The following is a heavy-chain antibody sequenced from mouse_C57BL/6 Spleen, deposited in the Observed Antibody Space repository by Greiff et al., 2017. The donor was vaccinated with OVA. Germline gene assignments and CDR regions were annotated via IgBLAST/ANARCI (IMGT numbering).Heavy chain of an antibody. CDR2: ISSGSSTF. Sequence: EVQLVESGGGLVKPGGSLKLSCAASGFTFSDYGMHWVRQAPEKGLEWVAYISSGSSTFYYADTVTGRFTISRDNAKNTLFLQMTSLRSEDTAMYYCARRSPGSSSYFDDWGQGTTLTVSS. J-gene: IGHJ2*01. CDR1: GFTFSDYG. D-gene: IGHD1-1*01. V-gene: IGHV5-17*01. CDR3: ARRSPGSSSYFDD.